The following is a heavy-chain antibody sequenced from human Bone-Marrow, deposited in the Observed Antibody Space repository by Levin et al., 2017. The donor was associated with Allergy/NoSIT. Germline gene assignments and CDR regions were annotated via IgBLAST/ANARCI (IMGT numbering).Heavy chain of an antibody. J-gene: IGHJ6*02. Sequence: GASVKVSCKASGYTFTSYGISWVRQAPGQGLEWMGWISAYNGNTNYAQKLQGRVTMTTDTSTSTAYMELRSLRSDDTAVYYCARVTGLRLGELSTPYYYYGMDVWGQGTTVTVSS. CDR1: GYTFTSYG. D-gene: IGHD3-16*02. V-gene: IGHV1-18*01. CDR2: ISAYNGNT. CDR3: ARVTGLRLGELSTPYYYYGMDV.